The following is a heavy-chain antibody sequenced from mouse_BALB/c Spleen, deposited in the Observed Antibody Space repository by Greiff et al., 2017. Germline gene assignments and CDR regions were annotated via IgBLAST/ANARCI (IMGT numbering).Heavy chain of an antibody. Sequence: VQLQQSGAELVKPGASVKLSCTASGFNIKDTYMHWVKQRPEQGLEWIGRIDPANGNTKYDPKFQGKATITADTSSNTAYLQLSSLTSEDTAVYYCAREFRRGPWFAYWGQGTLVTVSA. V-gene: IGHV14-3*02. CDR2: IDPANGNT. CDR1: GFNIKDTY. CDR3: AREFRRGPWFAY. J-gene: IGHJ3*01.